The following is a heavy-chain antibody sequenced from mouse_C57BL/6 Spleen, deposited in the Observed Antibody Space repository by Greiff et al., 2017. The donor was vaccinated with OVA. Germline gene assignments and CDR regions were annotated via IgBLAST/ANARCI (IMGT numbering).Heavy chain of an antibody. Sequence: EVQVVESGGGLVQPGGSLSLSCAASGFTFTAYYMSWVRQPPGKALEWLGFIRNKAHGYTTEYSVSVKGRFTISRDNSKSILYLQMNALRAEDSATYYCARSRSGSDYFDYWGQGTTLTVSS. CDR3: ARSRSGSDYFDY. D-gene: IGHD3-1*01. CDR2: IRNKAHGYTT. J-gene: IGHJ2*01. CDR1: GFTFTAYY. V-gene: IGHV7-3*01.